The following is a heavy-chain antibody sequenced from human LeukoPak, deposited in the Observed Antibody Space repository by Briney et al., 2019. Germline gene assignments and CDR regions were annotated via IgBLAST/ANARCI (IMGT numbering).Heavy chain of an antibody. D-gene: IGHD7-27*01. CDR2: IKQAGGQK. CDR3: ATDPPWGSDAFDI. J-gene: IGHJ3*02. Sequence: AGTLSLSCVGSGFSTSSTYCMTWARQAPGKELQWVADIKQAGGQKYYVDSVKGRFTISRDNAKNSLYLQMTSLSVEDTALYYCATDPPWGSDAFDIWGHGTMVTVSS. V-gene: IGHV3-7*04. CDR1: GFSTSSTYC.